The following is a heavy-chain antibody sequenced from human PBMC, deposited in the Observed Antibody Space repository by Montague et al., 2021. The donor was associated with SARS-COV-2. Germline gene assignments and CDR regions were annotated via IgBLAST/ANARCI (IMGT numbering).Heavy chain of an antibody. CDR1: GGSFSGYY. Sequence: SETLSLTCAVYGGSFSGYYWSWIRQPPGKGLEWIGEINHSGSTKYNPSLKSRVTISVDTSKNQFYLKLSSVTAADTAVYDCARGTKRVFTHDYDSSGYASDYWGQGTLVTVSS. J-gene: IGHJ4*01. CDR3: ARGTKRVFTHDYDSSGYASDY. D-gene: IGHD3-22*01. CDR2: INHSGST. V-gene: IGHV4-34*01.